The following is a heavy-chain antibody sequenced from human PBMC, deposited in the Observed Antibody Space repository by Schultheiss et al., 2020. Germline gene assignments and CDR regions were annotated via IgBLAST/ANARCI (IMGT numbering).Heavy chain of an antibody. Sequence: GRSLRLSCAASGFTFSSYSMTWVRQAPGKGLEWVSSISSSSAYIYYADSVKGRFTISRDNSKNTLYLQMNSLRAEDTAVYYCAKDIAANHPRVPINYWGRGTLVNVSS. CDR3: AKDIAANHPRVPINY. CDR2: ISSSSAYI. V-gene: IGHV3-21*04. CDR1: GFTFSSYS. J-gene: IGHJ4*02. D-gene: IGHD6-6*01.